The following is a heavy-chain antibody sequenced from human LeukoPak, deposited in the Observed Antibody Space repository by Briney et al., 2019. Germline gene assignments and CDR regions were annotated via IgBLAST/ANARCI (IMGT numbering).Heavy chain of an antibody. J-gene: IGHJ4*02. V-gene: IGHV4-38-2*02. Sequence: SETLSLTCTVSGYSISSGYYWGWIRQPPGKGLEWIGSIYHSGSTYYNPSLKSRVTISVDTSKNQFSLKLSSVTAADTAVYYCARVNWFKTMYYYDSSGYYKEYYFDYGGQGTLVTVSS. CDR2: IYHSGST. CDR1: GYSISSGYY. D-gene: IGHD3-22*01. CDR3: ARVNWFKTMYYYDSSGYYKEYYFDY.